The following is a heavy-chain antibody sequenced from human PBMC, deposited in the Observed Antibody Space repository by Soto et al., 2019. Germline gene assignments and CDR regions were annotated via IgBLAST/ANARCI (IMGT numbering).Heavy chain of an antibody. Sequence: QVQLVQAGGEVKKPGASVKVSCKASGHTFTTYYVHWVRQAPGQGLEWMGIINPSGDTTIYAQKFQGRVTVTRDTSTRTVYMELSSLRFEDTAVYYCASPGSGSLYGYEYYGMDVWGQGTTVTVSS. CDR3: ASPGSGSLYGYEYYGMDV. J-gene: IGHJ6*02. V-gene: IGHV1-46*01. CDR1: GHTFTTYY. D-gene: IGHD3-10*01. CDR2: INPSGDTT.